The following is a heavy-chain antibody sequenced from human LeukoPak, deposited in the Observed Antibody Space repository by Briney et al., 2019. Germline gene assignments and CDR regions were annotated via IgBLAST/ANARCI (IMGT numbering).Heavy chain of an antibody. V-gene: IGHV1-18*01. J-gene: IGHJ4*02. D-gene: IGHD3-22*01. CDR2: ISAYNGNT. Sequence: ASVKVSCKASGYTFTSYGISWVRQAPGQGLEWMRWISAYNGNTNYAQKLQGRVTMTTDTSTSTAYMGLRSLRSDDTAVYYCARDSRYYYDSSVPFVYWGQGTLVTVSS. CDR3: ARDSRYYYDSSVPFVY. CDR1: GYTFTSYG.